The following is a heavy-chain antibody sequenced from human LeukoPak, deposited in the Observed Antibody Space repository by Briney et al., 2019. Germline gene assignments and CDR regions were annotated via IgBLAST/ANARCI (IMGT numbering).Heavy chain of an antibody. Sequence: SETLSLTCAVYGGSFSGYYWSWIRQPPGKGLEWIGSIYYSGSTYYNPSLKSRVTISVDTSKNQFSLKLSSVTAADTAVYYCARQSTGTAFDIWGQGTMVTVSS. CDR3: ARQSTGTAFDI. J-gene: IGHJ3*02. CDR1: GGSFSGYY. CDR2: IYYSGST. D-gene: IGHD1-1*01. V-gene: IGHV4-34*01.